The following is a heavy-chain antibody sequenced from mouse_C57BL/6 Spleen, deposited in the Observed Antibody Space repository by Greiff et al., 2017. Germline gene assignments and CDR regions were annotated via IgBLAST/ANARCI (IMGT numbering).Heavy chain of an antibody. CDR2: INPNNGGT. Sequence: VQLQQSGPELVKPGASVKISCKASGYTFTDYYMNWVKQSHGKSLEWIGDINPNNGGTSYNQKFKGKATLTVDKSSSTAYMELRSLTSEDSAVYYCARGDGYYGRGYFDYWGQGTTLTVSS. CDR1: GYTFTDYY. J-gene: IGHJ2*01. CDR3: ARGDGYYGRGYFDY. V-gene: IGHV1-26*01. D-gene: IGHD2-3*01.